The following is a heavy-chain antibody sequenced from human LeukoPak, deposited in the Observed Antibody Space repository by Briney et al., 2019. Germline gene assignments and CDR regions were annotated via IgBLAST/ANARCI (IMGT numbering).Heavy chain of an antibody. CDR2: ISAYNGNT. CDR3: ARGKYCTNGVCYYFDY. CDR1: GYTFTSYG. Sequence: VSVKVSCKASGYTFTSYGISWVRQAPGQGLEWMGWISAYNGNTNYAQKLQGRVTMTTDTSTSTASMELRSLRSDDTAVYYCARGKYCTNGVCYYFDYWGQGTLVTVSS. D-gene: IGHD2-8*01. J-gene: IGHJ4*02. V-gene: IGHV1-18*01.